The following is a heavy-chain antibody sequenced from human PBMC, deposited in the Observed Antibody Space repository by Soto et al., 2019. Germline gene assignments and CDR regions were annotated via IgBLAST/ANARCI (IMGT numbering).Heavy chain of an antibody. CDR1: GFSLSTSGVG. Sequence: SGPTLVNPTQTLTLTCTFSGFSLSTSGVGVGWIRQPPGKALGWLALIYWNDDKRYSPSLKSRLTITKDTSKNQVVLTMTNMDPVDTATYYCAHNRCSGGSCYDNWFDPWGQGTLVTVSS. J-gene: IGHJ5*02. D-gene: IGHD2-15*01. CDR3: AHNRCSGGSCYDNWFDP. V-gene: IGHV2-5*01. CDR2: IYWNDDK.